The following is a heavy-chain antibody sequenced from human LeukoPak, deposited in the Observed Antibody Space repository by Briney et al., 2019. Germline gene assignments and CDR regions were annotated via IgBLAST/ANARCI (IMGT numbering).Heavy chain of an antibody. Sequence: PSETLSLTCTVSGDSISSSNSYWGWIRQPPGKGLEWIGYFYYSGRTYYNPSLNSRVTISVDTSKNQFSLKLNSVTAADTAVYYCAGMRGRGYYYDYWGQGTLVTVSS. CDR3: AGMRGRGYYYDY. V-gene: IGHV4-39*07. CDR1: GDSISSSNSY. CDR2: FYYSGRT. D-gene: IGHD3-22*01. J-gene: IGHJ4*02.